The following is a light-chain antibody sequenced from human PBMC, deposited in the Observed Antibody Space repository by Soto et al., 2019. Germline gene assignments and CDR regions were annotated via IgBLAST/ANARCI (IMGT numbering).Light chain of an antibody. V-gene: IGKV3-15*01. CDR3: QQYDDWPPWT. J-gene: IGKJ1*01. CDR2: GAS. CDR1: QSVSSN. Sequence: EVVMTQSPATLSVSLGERVTLSCRASQSVSSNLAWYQQKPGQAPRLLIYGASTRATGIPARFSGSGSGTEFTLTISSLQSEDFVVYYCQQYDDWPPWTFGQGTKVEIE.